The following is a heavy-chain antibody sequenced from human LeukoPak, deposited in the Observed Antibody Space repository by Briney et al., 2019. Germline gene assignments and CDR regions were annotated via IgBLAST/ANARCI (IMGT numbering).Heavy chain of an antibody. CDR3: ARGKAVAGTFSWFDP. Sequence: GGSLRLSCAASGFTFSSYSMNWVRQAPGKGLEWVSSISSSNSYIYNADSVKGRFTISRDNAKNSLYLQMNSLRAEDTAVYYCARGKAVAGTFSWFDPWGQGTLVTVSS. V-gene: IGHV3-21*01. CDR2: ISSSNSYI. J-gene: IGHJ5*02. CDR1: GFTFSSYS. D-gene: IGHD6-19*01.